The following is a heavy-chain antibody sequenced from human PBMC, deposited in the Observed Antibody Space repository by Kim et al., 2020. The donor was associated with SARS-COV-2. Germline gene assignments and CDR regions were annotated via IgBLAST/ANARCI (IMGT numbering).Heavy chain of an antibody. CDR3: VRTCGEIGGWFDP. Sequence: SYAHSVTGRFTISRNNAKKSLSLEMNNLKDEDTALYHCVRTCGEIGGWFDPWGQGTQVTVSS. V-gene: IGHV3-20*01. D-gene: IGHD3-16*01. J-gene: IGHJ5*02.